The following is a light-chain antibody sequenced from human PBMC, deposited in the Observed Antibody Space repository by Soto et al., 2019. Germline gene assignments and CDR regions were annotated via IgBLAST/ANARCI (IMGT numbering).Light chain of an antibody. CDR3: QQFNNRPPWT. CDR2: VAS. J-gene: IGKJ1*01. Sequence: EIVLTQSPATLSVSPGESATLFCRASQSVSSNLAWYQHKAGQAPRLLIYVASTRATGVPDRFSGSGSGTEFSLTISSLXSEDFAVYYCQQFNNRPPWTFGQGTKVDIK. CDR1: QSVSSN. V-gene: IGKV3-15*01.